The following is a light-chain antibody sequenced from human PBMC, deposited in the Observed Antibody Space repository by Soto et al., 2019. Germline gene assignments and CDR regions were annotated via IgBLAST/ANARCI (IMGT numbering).Light chain of an antibody. CDR3: QQRSNWPLT. CDR2: DAY. V-gene: IGKV1D-13*01. CDR1: QGISNF. Sequence: IQMTQSPSSLSASVGDKVTIACRASQGISNFLAWYQQKPGKVPKLLIFDAYNLESGVPSRFSGSGSGTEFTLTISSLQPEDFAVYYCQQRSNWPLTFGGGTKVDI. J-gene: IGKJ4*01.